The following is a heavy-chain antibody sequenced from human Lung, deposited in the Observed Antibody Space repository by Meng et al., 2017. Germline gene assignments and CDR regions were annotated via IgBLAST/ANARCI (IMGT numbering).Heavy chain of an antibody. J-gene: IGHJ1*01. Sequence: VQLVESGGGLLPPGGSLRLSCAASGFTFIEHWMHWVRQGPGKGLVWVSRINRDGTKPTYADSVKGRFTISRDNAKNTLYLQMNNLRAEDTAFYYCTNDRLNHWGQGALVTVSS. CDR3: TNDRLNH. CDR1: GFTFIEHW. D-gene: IGHD1-1*01. CDR2: INRDGTKP. V-gene: IGHV3-74*01.